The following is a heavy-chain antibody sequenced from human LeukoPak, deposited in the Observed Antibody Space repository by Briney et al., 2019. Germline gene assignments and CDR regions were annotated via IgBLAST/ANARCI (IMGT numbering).Heavy chain of an antibody. D-gene: IGHD2-2*01. Sequence: ASVKVSCKASGYTFTSYGISWVRQAPGQGLEWMGWINAYNGNTNYAQKLQGRVTMTTDTSTSTAYMELRSLRSDDAAVYYCARVRSVPAAIGCFDPWGQGTLVTVSS. CDR2: INAYNGNT. V-gene: IGHV1-18*01. CDR3: ARVRSVPAAIGCFDP. J-gene: IGHJ5*02. CDR1: GYTFTSYG.